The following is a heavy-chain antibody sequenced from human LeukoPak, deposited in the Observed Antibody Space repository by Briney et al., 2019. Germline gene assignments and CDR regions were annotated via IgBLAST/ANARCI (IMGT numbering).Heavy chain of an antibody. CDR1: GGTFSSYA. J-gene: IGHJ4*02. CDR2: IIPIFGTA. Sequence: SVKVSCKASGGTFSSYAISWVRQAPGQGLEWMGGIIPIFGTANYAQKFQGRVTITADESTSTAYMELSSLRSEDTAVYYCATELGLRSDSLGYWGQGTLVTVSS. V-gene: IGHV1-69*13. CDR3: ATELGLRSDSLGY. D-gene: IGHD1-7*01.